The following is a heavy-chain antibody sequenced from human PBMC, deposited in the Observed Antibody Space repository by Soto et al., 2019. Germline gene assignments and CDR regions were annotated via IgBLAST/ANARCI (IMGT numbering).Heavy chain of an antibody. J-gene: IGHJ4*02. V-gene: IGHV4-39*01. D-gene: IGHD4-4*01. Sequence: SETLSLTCPVSGGSISSSSYYWGWIRQPPGKGLEWIGSIYYSGSTYYNPSLKSRVTISVDTSKNQFSLKLSSVTAADTAVYYCASLDYSNVRTFDYWGQGTLVTVSS. CDR2: IYYSGST. CDR3: ASLDYSNVRTFDY. CDR1: GGSISSSSYY.